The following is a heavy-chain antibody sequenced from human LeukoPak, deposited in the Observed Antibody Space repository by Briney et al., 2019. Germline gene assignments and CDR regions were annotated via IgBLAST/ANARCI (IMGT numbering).Heavy chain of an antibody. Sequence: SVKVSCKASGGTFSSYAISWVRQAPGQGLEWMGGIIPIFGTANYAQKFQGRVTITADESTSTAYMELSSLRSEDTAVYYCAQTEYYDSSGYYYFDYWGQGTLVTVSS. J-gene: IGHJ4*02. CDR3: AQTEYYDSSGYYYFDY. V-gene: IGHV1-69*13. CDR1: GGTFSSYA. CDR2: IIPIFGTA. D-gene: IGHD3-22*01.